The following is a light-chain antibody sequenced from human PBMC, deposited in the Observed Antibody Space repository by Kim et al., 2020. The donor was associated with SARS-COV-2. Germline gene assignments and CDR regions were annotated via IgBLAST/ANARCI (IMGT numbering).Light chain of an antibody. CDR1: SGIIVDTYS. Sequence: LTCTLRSGIIVDTYSIYWYQQKPGSPPHYLLRYKSDSDKQQGSGVPSRFSGSKDASANAGILLISGLQSDDEADYYCTIWDGSTWVFGGGTQLTVL. CDR2: YKSDSDK. V-gene: IGLV5-45*02. CDR3: TIWDGSTWV. J-gene: IGLJ3*02.